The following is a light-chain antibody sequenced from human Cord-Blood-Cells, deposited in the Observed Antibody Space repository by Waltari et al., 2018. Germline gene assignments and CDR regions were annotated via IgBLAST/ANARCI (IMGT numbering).Light chain of an antibody. J-gene: IGKJ1*01. CDR2: KLS. Sequence: DIVTTQTPLSSPVTLGQPAYISCRSSQSLVHSDGNPYLSWLQQRPGQPPRLLIYKLSNRFSGVPHRFSGSGAGTDFTLKISRVEAEDVGVYYCMQATQVPRTFGQGTKVEIK. V-gene: IGKV2-24*01. CDR1: QSLVHSDGNPY. CDR3: MQATQVPRT.